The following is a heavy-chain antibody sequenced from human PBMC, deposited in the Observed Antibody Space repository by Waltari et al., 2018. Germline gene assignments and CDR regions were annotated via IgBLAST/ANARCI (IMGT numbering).Heavy chain of an antibody. J-gene: IGHJ4*02. D-gene: IGHD3-3*01. CDR2: IKQDGSEK. CDR3: ARADYDFWSGYLFDY. CDR1: GFIFSTYW. Sequence: EVQLVESGGGLVQPGGSLRLSCEASGFIFSTYWMHWVRQGPGKGLEWVANIKQDGSEKYYVDSVKGRFTISRDNAKNSLYLQMNSLRAEDTAVYYCARADYDFWSGYLFDYWGQGTLVTVSS. V-gene: IGHV3-7*01.